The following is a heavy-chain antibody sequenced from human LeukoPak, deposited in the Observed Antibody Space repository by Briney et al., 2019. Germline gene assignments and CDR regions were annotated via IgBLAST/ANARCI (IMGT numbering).Heavy chain of an antibody. Sequence: PSETLSLTRTVSVGSISSGGYYWSWIRQHPGKGLEWIGYIYYSGSTYYNPSLNSRVTISVETSKNQFSLKLSSVTAADTAVYYCARVVRSSWTGVYFDYWGQGTLVTVSS. D-gene: IGHD6-13*01. CDR2: IYYSGST. CDR1: VGSISSGGYY. V-gene: IGHV4-31*03. CDR3: ARVVRSSWTGVYFDY. J-gene: IGHJ4*02.